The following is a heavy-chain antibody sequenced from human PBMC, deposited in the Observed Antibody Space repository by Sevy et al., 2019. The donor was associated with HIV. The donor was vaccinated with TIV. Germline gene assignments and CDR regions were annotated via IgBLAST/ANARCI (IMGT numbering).Heavy chain of an antibody. CDR1: GFSFNTFS. V-gene: IGHV3-21*01. D-gene: IGHD2-15*01. J-gene: IGHJ1*01. CDR2: ISSSSNYI. Sequence: GGSLRLSCAASGFSFNTFSMNWVRQRPEKGLEWVSSISSSSNYIFYADSVKGRFTISRDNAKNSLYLQMNSLRAEDTAVYYCAGYCSGGSCGYFQHWGQGTLVTVSS. CDR3: AGYCSGGSCGYFQH.